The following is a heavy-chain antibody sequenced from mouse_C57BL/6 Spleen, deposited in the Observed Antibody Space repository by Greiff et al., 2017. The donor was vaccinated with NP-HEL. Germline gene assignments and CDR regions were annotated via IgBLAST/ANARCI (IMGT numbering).Heavy chain of an antibody. D-gene: IGHD2-4*01. CDR1: GYTFTDYY. CDR3: ARGSDYLAY. J-gene: IGHJ3*01. V-gene: IGHV1-26*01. Sequence: VQLQQSGPELVKPGASVKISCKASGYTFTDYYMNWVKQSHGKSLEWIGDINPNNGGTSYNQKFKGKATLTVDKSSSTAYMELRSLTSEDSAVYYCARGSDYLAYWGQGTLVTVSA. CDR2: INPNNGGT.